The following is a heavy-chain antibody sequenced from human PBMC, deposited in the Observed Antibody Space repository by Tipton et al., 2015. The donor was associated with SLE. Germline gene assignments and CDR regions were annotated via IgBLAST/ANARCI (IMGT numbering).Heavy chain of an antibody. CDR1: GGSFSGYY. Sequence: LRLSCAVYGGSFSGYYWSWIRQPPGKGLECNGEINHSGSTNYNPSLKSRVTISVDTPKNQFSLKLGSVTAADTAVYYCERLMATHFDYWGQRTLVTVSS. CDR3: ERLMATHFDY. D-gene: IGHD2-8*01. V-gene: IGHV4-34*01. CDR2: INHSGST. J-gene: IGHJ4*02.